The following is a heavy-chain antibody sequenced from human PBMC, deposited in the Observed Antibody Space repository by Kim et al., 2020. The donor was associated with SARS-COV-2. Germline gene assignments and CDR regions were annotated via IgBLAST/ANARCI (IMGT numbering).Heavy chain of an antibody. CDR1: GGSVSSGSYF. D-gene: IGHD3-3*01. CDR2: IYYSGNT. CDR3: ARAPNDFWSGYPDYFDQ. V-gene: IGHV4-61*01. Sequence: SETLSLTCTVSGGSVSSGSYFWSWIRQPPGKELEWIGYIYYSGNTKYNPSLKSRVTMSVDTSKSQFSLKLRSVTAADTAVYYCARAPNDFWSGYPDYFDQWGQGTLVTVSS. J-gene: IGHJ4*02.